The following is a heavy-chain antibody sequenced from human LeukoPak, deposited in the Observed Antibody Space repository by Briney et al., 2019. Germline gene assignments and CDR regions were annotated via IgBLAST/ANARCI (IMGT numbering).Heavy chain of an antibody. J-gene: IGHJ4*02. CDR2: MNPNSGNT. CDR3: ARGPRAGCSSTSCYCDY. D-gene: IGHD2-2*01. Sequence: ASVKVSCKASGYTFTSYDINWVRQATGQGLEWMGWMNPNSGNTGYAQKFQGRVTITRNTSISTAYMELSSLRSEDTAVYYCARGPRAGCSSTSCYCDYWAREPWSPSPQ. CDR1: GYTFTSYD. V-gene: IGHV1-8*03.